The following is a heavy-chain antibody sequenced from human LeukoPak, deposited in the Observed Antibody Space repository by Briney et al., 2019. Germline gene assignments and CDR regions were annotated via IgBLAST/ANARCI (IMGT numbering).Heavy chain of an antibody. CDR3: AKIAAAVPDQ. J-gene: IGHJ5*02. V-gene: IGHV3-7*01. CDR2: IKQDGTAK. Sequence: GGALRLSRATSGFTFTTYWMAWVRQAPGMGLEWVANIKQDGTAKYYMDSVKGRFAISRDNTNNSLYLQRNNRRVEDTAMYYCAKIAAAVPDQWGQGTLVTVSS. D-gene: IGHD6-25*01. CDR1: GFTFTTYW.